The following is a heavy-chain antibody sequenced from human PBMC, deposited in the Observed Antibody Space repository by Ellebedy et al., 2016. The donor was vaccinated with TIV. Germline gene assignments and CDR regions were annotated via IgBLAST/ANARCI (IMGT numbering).Heavy chain of an antibody. CDR3: ARGGRDQWLIDY. J-gene: IGHJ4*02. D-gene: IGHD6-19*01. Sequence: PGGSLRLSCAASGFTRSNYWINWVRKAPGKGLVWLSRLNRDGSSANYADSVKGRFSIARANSKNTLYVQMNSLRAEDTAVYYCARGGRDQWLIDYWGQGTLVTVSS. V-gene: IGHV3-74*01. CDR2: LNRDGSSA. CDR1: GFTRSNYW.